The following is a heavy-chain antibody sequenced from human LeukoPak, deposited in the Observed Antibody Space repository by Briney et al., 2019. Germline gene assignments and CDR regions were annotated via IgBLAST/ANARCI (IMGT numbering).Heavy chain of an antibody. Sequence: SETLSLTCTVSSGSISSYYWSWIRQPPGKGLEWIGYIYYSGSTNYNPSLKSRVTISVDTSKNQFSLKLSSVTAADTAVYYCARSFASRESYFDYWGQGTLVTVSS. J-gene: IGHJ4*02. CDR2: IYYSGST. CDR3: ARSFASRESYFDY. V-gene: IGHV4-59*08. CDR1: SGSISSYY.